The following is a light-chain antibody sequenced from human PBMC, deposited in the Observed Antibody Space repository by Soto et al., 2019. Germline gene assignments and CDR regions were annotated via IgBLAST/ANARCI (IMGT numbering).Light chain of an antibody. Sequence: QSVLTQPPSVSAAPGQKVTISCSGSSSNIGINYVSWYQHLPGTAPKLLIYDGNKRPSGIPDRFSGSKSGTSATLGITGLQTGDEADYYCGSWHSSLSAWVFGGGTKLTVL. CDR2: DGN. CDR1: SSNIGINY. CDR3: GSWHSSLSAWV. J-gene: IGLJ3*02. V-gene: IGLV1-51*01.